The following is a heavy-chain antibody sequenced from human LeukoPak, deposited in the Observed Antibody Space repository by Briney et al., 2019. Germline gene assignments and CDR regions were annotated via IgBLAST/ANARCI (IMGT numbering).Heavy chain of an antibody. Sequence: GGSLRLSCVASGFTFSNSGMHWVRQAPGKGLEWVAFIRSDGSNNFYGESVKGRFTISRDNSKNTLYLQMNSLRPEDTAVYYCAKDSDTSGRYYIYRPFDWWGQGTLVTVSS. CDR2: IRSDGSNN. J-gene: IGHJ4*02. CDR1: GFTFSNSG. CDR3: AKDSDTSGRYYIYRPFDW. D-gene: IGHD3-10*01. V-gene: IGHV3-30*02.